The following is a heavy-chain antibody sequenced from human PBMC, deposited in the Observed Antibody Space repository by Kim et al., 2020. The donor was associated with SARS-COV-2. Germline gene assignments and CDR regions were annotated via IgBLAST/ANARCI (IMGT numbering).Heavy chain of an antibody. V-gene: IGHV4-34*01. CDR1: GGSFSGYY. CDR3: ARGKNEDYVWGSYREYNW. CDR2: INHSGST. J-gene: IGHJ5*01. Sequence: SETLSLTCAVYGGSFSGYYWSWIRQPPGKGLEWIGEINHSGSTNYNPSLKSRVTISVDTSKNQFSLKLSSVTAADTAVYYCARGKNEDYVWGSYREYNW. D-gene: IGHD3-16*02.